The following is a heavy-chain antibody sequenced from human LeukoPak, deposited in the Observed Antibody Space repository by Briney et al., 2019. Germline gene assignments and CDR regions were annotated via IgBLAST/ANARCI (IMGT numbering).Heavy chain of an antibody. J-gene: IGHJ4*02. CDR3: ARPLEATVTVPFDY. CDR2: IYYSGST. V-gene: IGHV4-61*01. Sequence: PSQTLSLTCTVSGGSISSGSYSWSWIRQPPGKGLEWIGYIYYSGSTNYNPSLKSRVTISVDTSKNQFSLKLRSVTAADTAVYYCARPLEATVTVPFDYWGQGTLVTVSS. D-gene: IGHD4-17*01. CDR1: GGSISSGSYS.